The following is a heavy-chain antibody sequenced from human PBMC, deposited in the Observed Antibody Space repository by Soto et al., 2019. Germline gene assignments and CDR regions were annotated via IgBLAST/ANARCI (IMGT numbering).Heavy chain of an antibody. CDR1: GFTFSSYA. V-gene: IGHV3-23*01. Sequence: EVQLLESGGGLVQPGESLRLSCAASGFTFSSYAMSWVRQAPGKGLKWVSTISGSGGSSYYADSVKGRFTISRDNSKNTLSLQMNSLSAEDTAIYYCAKERGNGWFDSSGVYYPFVAYDYWGQGTLVTVSS. D-gene: IGHD3-22*01. J-gene: IGHJ4*02. CDR3: AKERGNGWFDSSGVYYPFVAYDY. CDR2: ISGSGGSS.